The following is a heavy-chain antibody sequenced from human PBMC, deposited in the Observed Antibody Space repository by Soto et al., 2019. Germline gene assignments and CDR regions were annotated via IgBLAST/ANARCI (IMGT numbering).Heavy chain of an antibody. J-gene: IGHJ6*03. V-gene: IGHV1-69*05. CDR2: IIPIFGTA. CDR1: GGTFSSYA. Sequence: ASVKVSCKASGGTFSSYAISWVRQAPGQGLEWMGGIIPIFGTANYAQKFQGRVTMTRNTSISTAYMELSSLRSEDTAVYYCARSTWKTYYYYYYMDVWGKGTTVTVS. D-gene: IGHD1-1*01. CDR3: ARSTWKTYYYYYYMDV.